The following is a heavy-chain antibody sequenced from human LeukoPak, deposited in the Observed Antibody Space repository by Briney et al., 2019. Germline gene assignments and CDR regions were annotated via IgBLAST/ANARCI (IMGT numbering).Heavy chain of an antibody. V-gene: IGHV3-30*02. J-gene: IGHJ3*02. CDR1: GFTFSSYG. CDR2: IRYDGSNK. CDR3: AKSAAAYYDLLSGYDAFDI. D-gene: IGHD3-3*01. Sequence: GGSLRLSCAASGFTFSSYGMHWVRQAPGKGLEWVAFIRYDGSNKYYADSVKGRFTISRDFSKNTLYLQMNRLRAEDTAVYFCAKSAAAYYDLLSGYDAFDIWGQGTTVTVSS.